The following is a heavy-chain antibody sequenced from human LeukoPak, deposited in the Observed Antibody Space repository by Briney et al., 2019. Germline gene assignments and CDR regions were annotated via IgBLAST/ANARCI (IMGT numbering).Heavy chain of an antibody. J-gene: IGHJ5*02. CDR1: GYTFTGYY. V-gene: IGHV1-2*02. Sequence: ASVKVSCKASGYTFTGYYMHWVRQAPGQGLEWMGWINPNSGGTNYAQKFQGRVTMTRDKSISTAYMELSRLRSDDTAVYYCARSDYDFWSGYSPFDPWGQGTLVTVSS. CDR3: ARSDYDFWSGYSPFDP. CDR2: INPNSGGT. D-gene: IGHD3-3*01.